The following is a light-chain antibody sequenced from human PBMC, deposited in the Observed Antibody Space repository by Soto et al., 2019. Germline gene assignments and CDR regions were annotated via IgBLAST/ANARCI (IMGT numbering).Light chain of an antibody. CDR2: DVS. J-gene: IGKJ5*01. CDR3: QQFNSYPIT. V-gene: IGKV1-13*02. Sequence: AIQLTQSPSSLSASVGDRVTITCRASQDVRGALAWYQQKPGKAPKILIYDVSVLESGVPTRFSGSGSGTDFTLTITSLQPVDLATYYCQQFNSYPITFGQGTRLEIK. CDR1: QDVRGA.